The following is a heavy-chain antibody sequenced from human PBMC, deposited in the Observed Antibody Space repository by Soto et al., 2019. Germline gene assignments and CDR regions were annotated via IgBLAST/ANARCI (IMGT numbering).Heavy chain of an antibody. CDR3: ARDIGPIKVTHFDY. CDR2: ISYDGSNK. V-gene: IGHV3-30-3*01. Sequence: HLGGSLRLSCAASGFTFSSYAMHWVRQAPGNELEWVAVISYDGSNKYYADSVKGRFTISRDNSKNTLYLQMNSLRAEDTAVYYCARDIGPIKVTHFDYWGQGTLVTVSS. CDR1: GFTFSSYA. J-gene: IGHJ4*02. D-gene: IGHD2-21*02.